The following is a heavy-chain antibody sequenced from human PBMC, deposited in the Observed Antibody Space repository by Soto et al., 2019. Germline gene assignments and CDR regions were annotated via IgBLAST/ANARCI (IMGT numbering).Heavy chain of an antibody. J-gene: IGHJ3*02. D-gene: IGHD7-27*01. Sequence: QVQLVESGGGVVQPGRSLRLSCAASGFTFSSYGMHWVRQAPGKGLEWVALISYDGSNKYYADSVKGRFTISRDNSKNTLYPQMNSLRTEATAVYYCAKDLGHGGRGAFEIWGQGTMVTVSS. CDR1: GFTFSSYG. V-gene: IGHV3-30*18. CDR2: ISYDGSNK. CDR3: AKDLGHGGRGAFEI.